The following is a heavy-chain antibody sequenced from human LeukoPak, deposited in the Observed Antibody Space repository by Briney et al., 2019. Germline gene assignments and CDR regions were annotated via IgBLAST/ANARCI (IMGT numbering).Heavy chain of an antibody. CDR2: INWNGDDT. J-gene: IGHJ4*02. CDR3: AKGGDCSGGTCLTTIDF. D-gene: IGHD2-15*01. V-gene: IGHV3-9*01. Sequence: PGRSLRLSCAASGFPFNDYAMHWVRQAPGEGLEWVSGINWNGDDTVYADSVKGRFTISRDNAKISLFLQMNSLRNEDTALYYCAKGGDCSGGTCLTTIDFWGQGTLVTVSS. CDR1: GFPFNDYA.